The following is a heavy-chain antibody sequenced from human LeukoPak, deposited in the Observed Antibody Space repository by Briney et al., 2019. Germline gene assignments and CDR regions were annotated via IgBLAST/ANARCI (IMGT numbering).Heavy chain of an antibody. D-gene: IGHD1-26*01. CDR1: GFTFSSHA. Sequence: PGGSLRLSCAVSGFTFSSHAMTWVRQAPGKGLEWVSGISISGDITYYADSVQGRFIIFRDNSKNTLYLQMNSLRAEDTAVYYCARAIVGAPAFDYWGQGTLVTVSS. V-gene: IGHV3-23*01. CDR2: ISISGDIT. CDR3: ARAIVGAPAFDY. J-gene: IGHJ4*02.